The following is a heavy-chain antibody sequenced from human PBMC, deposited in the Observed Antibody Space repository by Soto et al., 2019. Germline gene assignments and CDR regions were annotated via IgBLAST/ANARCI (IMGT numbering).Heavy chain of an antibody. D-gene: IGHD3-3*01. J-gene: IGHJ4*02. V-gene: IGHV3-7*05. Sequence: LGGSLRLSCAASGFTFSSYWMSWVRQAPGKGLEWVANIKQDGSEKYYVDSVKGRFTISRDNAKNSLYLQMNSLRAEDTAVYYCARDGYDFWSGYSSYYFDYWGQGTLVTVSS. CDR2: IKQDGSEK. CDR1: GFTFSSYW. CDR3: ARDGYDFWSGYSSYYFDY.